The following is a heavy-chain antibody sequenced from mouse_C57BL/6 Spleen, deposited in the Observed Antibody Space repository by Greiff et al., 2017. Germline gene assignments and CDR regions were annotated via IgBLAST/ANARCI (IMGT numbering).Heavy chain of an antibody. CDR1: GFSLTSYG. D-gene: IGHD4-1*01. V-gene: IGHV2-3*01. Sequence: VQLQESGPGLVAPSQSLSITCNVSGFSLTSYGVSWVRQPPGKGLEWLGVIWGDGSTHYHSDLISRLSISKDNSTSQVFLKLNRLQTDDTATDYCAKIWDDDTKDYWGQGTSVTVSS. CDR3: AKIWDDDTKDY. J-gene: IGHJ4*01. CDR2: IWGDGST.